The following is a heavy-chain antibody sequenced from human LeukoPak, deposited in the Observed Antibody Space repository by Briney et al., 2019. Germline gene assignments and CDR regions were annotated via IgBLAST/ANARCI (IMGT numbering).Heavy chain of an antibody. CDR3: ARCPTDGSDFDY. V-gene: IGHV3-7*01. J-gene: IGHJ4*02. Sequence: GGSLRLSCAASGFSFSSHWMSWVRQAPGKGLEWVANINQDGSEKYYMDSVKGRFTISRDNAKNSLYLQMNSLGAEDTAVYYCARCPTDGSDFDYWGQGTLVAVSS. CDR2: INQDGSEK. D-gene: IGHD6-25*01. CDR1: GFSFSSHW.